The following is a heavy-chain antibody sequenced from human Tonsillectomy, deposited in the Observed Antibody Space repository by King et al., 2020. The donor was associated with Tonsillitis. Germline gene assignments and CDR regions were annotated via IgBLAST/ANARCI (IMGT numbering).Heavy chain of an antibody. J-gene: IGHJ6*02. Sequence: QLQESGPGLVKPSETLSLTCTVSGGSISSSSYYWGWIRQPPGKGLEWIGSIYYSGSTYYNPSLKSRVTISVDTSKNQFSLKLSSVTAADTAVYYCARQGDTGMSSTYPRDYYGMDVWGQGTTVTVSS. CDR3: ARQGDTGMSSTYPRDYYGMDV. CDR2: IYYSGST. V-gene: IGHV4-39*01. CDR1: GGSISSSSYY. D-gene: IGHD5-18*01.